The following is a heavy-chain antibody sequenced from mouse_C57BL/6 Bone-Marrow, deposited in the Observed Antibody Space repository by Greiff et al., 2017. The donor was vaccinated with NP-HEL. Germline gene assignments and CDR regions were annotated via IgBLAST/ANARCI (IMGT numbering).Heavy chain of an antibody. V-gene: IGHV1-55*01. CDR1: GYTFTSYW. D-gene: IGHD1-1*02. CDR2: IYPGSGST. Sequence: QVQLQQSGAELVKPGASVKMSCKASGYTFTSYWITWVKQRPGQGLEWIGDIYPGSGSTNYNEKFKSKATLTVDTSSSTAYMQLSSLTSEDSAVYYCARGVLCGSYWYFDVWGTGTTVTVSS. CDR3: ARGVLCGSYWYFDV. J-gene: IGHJ1*03.